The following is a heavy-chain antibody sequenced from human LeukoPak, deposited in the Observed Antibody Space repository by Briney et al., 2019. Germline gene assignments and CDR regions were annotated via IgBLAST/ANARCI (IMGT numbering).Heavy chain of an antibody. J-gene: IGHJ4*02. D-gene: IGHD2-2*02. CDR1: GFTFSRYS. V-gene: IGHV3-48*01. CDR2: ISSSSSTI. CDR3: ASAHCSSTTCYTPTRIDY. Sequence: GGSLRLSCVASGFTFSRYSMNWVRQAPGKGLEWVSYISSSSSTIYYADSVKGRFTISRDNAKNSLYLQMNSLRAEDTAVYYCASAHCSSTTCYTPTRIDYWGQGTLVTVSS.